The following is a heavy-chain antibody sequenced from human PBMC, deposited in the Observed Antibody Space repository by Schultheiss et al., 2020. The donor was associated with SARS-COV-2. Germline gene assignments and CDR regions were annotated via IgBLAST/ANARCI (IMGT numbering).Heavy chain of an antibody. CDR1: GGTFSSYA. D-gene: IGHD3-22*01. V-gene: IGHV1-69*01. CDR2: IIPIFGTA. J-gene: IGHJ3*02. Sequence: KISCKASGGTFSSYAISWVRQAPGQGLEWMGGIIPIFGTANYAQKFQGRVTITADESTSTAYMELSSLRSEDTAVYYCARDWALSSGYHNDAFDIWGQGTMVTVSS. CDR3: ARDWALSSGYHNDAFDI.